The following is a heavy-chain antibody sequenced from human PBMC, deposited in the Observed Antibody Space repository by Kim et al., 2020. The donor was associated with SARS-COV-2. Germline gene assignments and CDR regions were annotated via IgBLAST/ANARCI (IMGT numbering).Heavy chain of an antibody. V-gene: IGHV3-7*05. D-gene: IGHD2-15*01. Sequence: GGSLRLSCAASGFTFSSYWMSWVRQAPGKGLEWVANIKQDGSEKYYVDSVKGRFTISRDNAKNSLYLQMNSLRAEDTAVYYCASYSWSRPAPLDYWGQGTLVTVSS. J-gene: IGHJ4*02. CDR3: ASYSWSRPAPLDY. CDR1: GFTFSSYW. CDR2: IKQDGSEK.